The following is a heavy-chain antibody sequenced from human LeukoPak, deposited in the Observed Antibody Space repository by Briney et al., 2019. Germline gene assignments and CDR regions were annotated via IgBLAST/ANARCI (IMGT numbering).Heavy chain of an antibody. Sequence: ASVKVSCKASGGTFSSYAISWVRQAPGQGLEWMGGIVPIFGTANYAQKFQGRVTITADESTRTAYMELSSLRSEDTAVYYCARVGDDSSGYYPHWGQGTLVTVSS. CDR1: GGTFSSYA. D-gene: IGHD3-22*01. CDR3: ARVGDDSSGYYPH. J-gene: IGHJ4*02. V-gene: IGHV1-69*13. CDR2: IVPIFGTA.